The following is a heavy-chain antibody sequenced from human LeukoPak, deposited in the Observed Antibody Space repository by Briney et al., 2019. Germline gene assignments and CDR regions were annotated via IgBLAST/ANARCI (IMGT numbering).Heavy chain of an antibody. D-gene: IGHD1-26*01. J-gene: IGHJ3*02. CDR3: VNSGTYTDAFDI. Sequence: GESLKISCKASGYNFTTYWIAWVRQMPGKGLECMGIIYPDDSDTRYSPSFQGQVSISADKSINTAYLQWSSLKASDTAMYYCVNSGTYTDAFDIWGPGTMVTVPS. CDR1: GYNFTTYW. CDR2: IYPDDSDT. V-gene: IGHV5-51*01.